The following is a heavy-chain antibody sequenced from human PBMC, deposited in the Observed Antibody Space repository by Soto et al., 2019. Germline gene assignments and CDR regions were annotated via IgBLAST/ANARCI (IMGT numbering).Heavy chain of an antibody. D-gene: IGHD2-2*01. J-gene: IGHJ4*02. Sequence: QVQLVQSGAELKKPGASVKVSCKSSGYTFTSYDFNWVRQATGQGPEWMGWMNPTSGNTGYAQKFQGRVTMTRDTSISTAYMELSSLRSDDTAVYYCARAEGTSPLPAPWWYWGQGTLVTVSS. CDR3: ARAEGTSPLPAPWWY. CDR2: MNPTSGNT. V-gene: IGHV1-8*01. CDR1: GYTFTSYD.